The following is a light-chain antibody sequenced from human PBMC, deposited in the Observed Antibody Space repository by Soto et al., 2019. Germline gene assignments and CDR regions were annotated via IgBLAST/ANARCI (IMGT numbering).Light chain of an antibody. J-gene: IGKJ4*02. CDR2: GTS. Sequence: DIVMTRAPDSVAVSLGETSPITCESGESVLYSHNNKNYLDWYQQTPGQAPRLLIYGTSHRATGIPARFSGSGSGTDFALTISRLQPEDSAAYYCQQYGGSPLTFGRGTKVDI. V-gene: IGKV4-1*01. CDR3: QQYGGSPLT. CDR1: ESVLYSHNNKNY.